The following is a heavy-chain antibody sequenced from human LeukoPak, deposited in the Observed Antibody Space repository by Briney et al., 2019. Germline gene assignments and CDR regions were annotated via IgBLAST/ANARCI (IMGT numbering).Heavy chain of an antibody. CDR1: GFRFSDYH. CDR3: SSGQDIAVAGPGGYFDY. CDR2: MSTGRGNI. Sequence: PGGSLRLSCAASGFRFSDYHMNWIRQAPGKGLGWISYMSTGRGNITFAHSVKGRFTLHRDTPKHSLDLQMNSLTAEDTAVYYCSSGQDIAVAGPGGYFDYWGQGTLVTVSS. J-gene: IGHJ4*02. V-gene: IGHV3-11*01. D-gene: IGHD2-15*01.